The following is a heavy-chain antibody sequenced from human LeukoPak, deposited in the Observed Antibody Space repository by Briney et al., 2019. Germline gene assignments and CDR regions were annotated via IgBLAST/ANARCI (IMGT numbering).Heavy chain of an antibody. CDR1: GFTFSSYS. V-gene: IGHV3-21*01. J-gene: IGHJ4*02. CDR2: ISSSGSYI. D-gene: IGHD2/OR15-2a*01. Sequence: GGSLRLSCAASGFTFSSYSMNWVRQAPGKGLEWVSSISSSGSYIYYADSVKGRFTISRDNANKSLYLQLNSLRAEDTAVYFCAREPIYGLNFDYWGQGTLVTASP. CDR3: AREPIYGLNFDY.